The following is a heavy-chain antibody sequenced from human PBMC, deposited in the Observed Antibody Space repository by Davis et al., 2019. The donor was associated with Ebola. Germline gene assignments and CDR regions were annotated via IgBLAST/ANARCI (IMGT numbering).Heavy chain of an antibody. Sequence: GESLKISCAASGFTVSSYYMSRVRQAPGKGLDWLSVIYSGGTTYYADSVKGRFTISRDNSKTTLFLQMKSLRAEDTAVYYCAREGGEGFLDYWGQGTLVTVSS. CDR1: GFTVSSYY. CDR3: AREGGEGFLDY. CDR2: IYSGGTT. V-gene: IGHV3-66*01. J-gene: IGHJ4*02.